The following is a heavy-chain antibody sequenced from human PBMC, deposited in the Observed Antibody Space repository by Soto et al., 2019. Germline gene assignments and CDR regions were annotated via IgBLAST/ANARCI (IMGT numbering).Heavy chain of an antibody. V-gene: IGHV4-31*03. Sequence: PSETLSLTCTVSGGSISSGGYYWSWIRHHPGKGREWRGYSYYSGSTYYNPSLKSRVTISVDTSNNQFSLNLSCVTATHTAFYDCANVPYERRGYSLYFWGQGTLVTVSS. D-gene: IGHD3-22*01. CDR2: SYYSGST. J-gene: IGHJ4*02. CDR3: ANVPYERRGYSLYF. CDR1: GGSISSGGYY.